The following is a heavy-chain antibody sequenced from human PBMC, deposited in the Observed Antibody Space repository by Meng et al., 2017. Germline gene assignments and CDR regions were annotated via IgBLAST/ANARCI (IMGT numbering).Heavy chain of an antibody. D-gene: IGHD3-22*01. CDR2: INPNSGGT. Sequence: GRLVQSGAEVKKPGASVKVSCNAAGYTYTGYYMHWVRQAPGQGLEWMGRINPNSGGTNYAKKFQGRVTMTRDTSISTAYMELSRLRSDDTAVYYCARGTGYYDSSGKVDYWGQGTLVTVSS. CDR1: GYTYTGYY. V-gene: IGHV1-2*06. CDR3: ARGTGYYDSSGKVDY. J-gene: IGHJ4*02.